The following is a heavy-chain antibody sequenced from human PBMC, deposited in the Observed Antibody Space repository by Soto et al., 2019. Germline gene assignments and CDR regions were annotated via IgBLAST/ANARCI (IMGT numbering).Heavy chain of an antibody. CDR1: GFTFSNYW. D-gene: IGHD2-2*02. CDR2: IDNDGSTT. J-gene: IGHJ4*02. Sequence: GGSLRLSCAASGFTFSNYWIHWVRQAPGKGLMWVSRIDNDGSTTRYADSVRGRFTISRDNAKNTLYLQMDSLRAEDAAVYYCARGRGADTPFDYWGQGTLVTVSS. V-gene: IGHV3-74*01. CDR3: ARGRGADTPFDY.